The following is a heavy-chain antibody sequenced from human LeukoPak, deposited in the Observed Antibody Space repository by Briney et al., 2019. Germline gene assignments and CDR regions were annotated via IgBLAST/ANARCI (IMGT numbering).Heavy chain of an antibody. Sequence: ASVKVSCKASGYTFTTYGITWVRQAPGQGLEWMGWISAYNGNTNYAQKLQGRVTMTTDTSTSTAYMELRSLRSDDTAVYYCARSSSVTIPGYYFDYWGQGTLVTVSS. V-gene: IGHV1-18*01. CDR2: ISAYNGNT. CDR1: GYTFTTYG. CDR3: ARSSSVTIPGYYFDY. J-gene: IGHJ4*02. D-gene: IGHD2-21*01.